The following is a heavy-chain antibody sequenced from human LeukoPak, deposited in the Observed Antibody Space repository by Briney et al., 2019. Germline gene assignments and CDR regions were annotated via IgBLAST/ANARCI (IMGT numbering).Heavy chain of an antibody. Sequence: PGGSLRLSCAASGFTFDDYGMSWVRQAPGKGLEWVSGINWNGGSTGYADSVKGRFTISRDNSKNTLHLQMNSLRAEDTAVYYCARDTDYYGSGRHGYFDHWGQGTLVTVSS. CDR3: ARDTDYYGSGRHGYFDH. CDR2: INWNGGST. J-gene: IGHJ1*01. CDR1: GFTFDDYG. D-gene: IGHD3-10*01. V-gene: IGHV3-20*04.